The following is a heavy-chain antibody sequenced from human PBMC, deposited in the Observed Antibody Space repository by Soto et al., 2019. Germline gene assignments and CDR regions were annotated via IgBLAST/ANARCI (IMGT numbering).Heavy chain of an antibody. V-gene: IGHV3-64D*08. CDR3: VKGDLSVVPAAGRVENYYYYYGMDV. CDR2: ISSNGGST. Sequence: GGSLRLSCPASGFTFSSYAMHWVRQAQGKERENVSAISSNGGSTYYADSVKGRFTISRDNSKNTLYLQMSSLRAEDTAVYYCVKGDLSVVPAAGRVENYYYYYGMDVWGQGTTVTVSS. J-gene: IGHJ6*02. D-gene: IGHD2-2*01. CDR1: GFTFSSYA.